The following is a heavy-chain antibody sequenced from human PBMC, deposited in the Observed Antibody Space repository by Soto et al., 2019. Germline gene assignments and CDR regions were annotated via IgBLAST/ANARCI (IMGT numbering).Heavy chain of an antibody. Sequence: QVQLVESGGGVVQPGGSLRLSCVASGFTFSGYGMHWVRQAPGKGLEWLAVISHDGSDKYYADSVRGRFTISRDNSENTLYLQMNSMRPEDTSVDYCAKEDVWFAKDYWGQGTLVTVSS. CDR1: GFTFSGYG. D-gene: IGHD3-10*01. CDR2: ISHDGSDK. CDR3: AKEDVWFAKDY. V-gene: IGHV3-30*18. J-gene: IGHJ4*02.